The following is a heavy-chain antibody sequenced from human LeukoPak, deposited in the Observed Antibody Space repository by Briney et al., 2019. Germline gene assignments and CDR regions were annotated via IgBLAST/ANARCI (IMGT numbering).Heavy chain of an antibody. D-gene: IGHD5-18*01. CDR3: AIDQDTAMLFDY. V-gene: IGHV3-21*01. CDR2: ISSSSSYI. J-gene: IGHJ4*02. Sequence: GGSLRLSCAASGFTFSSYSMNWVRQAPGKGLEWVSSISSSSSYIYYADSVRGRFTISRDNAKNSLYLQMNSLRAEDTAVYYCAIDQDTAMLFDYWGQGTLVTVSS. CDR1: GFTFSSYS.